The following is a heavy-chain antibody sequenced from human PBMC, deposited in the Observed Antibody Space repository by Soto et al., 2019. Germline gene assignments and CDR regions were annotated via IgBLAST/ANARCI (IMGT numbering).Heavy chain of an antibody. J-gene: IGHJ3*02. V-gene: IGHV3-53*02. CDR2: IYSGGST. CDR3: ARVQWLVQNAFDI. Sequence: EVQLVETGGGLIQPGGSLRLSCAASGFTVSSNYMSWVRQALGKGLEWVSVIYSGGSTYYADSVKGRFTISRDNSKNTLYLQMNSLRAEDTAVYYCARVQWLVQNAFDIWGQGTMVTVSS. D-gene: IGHD6-19*01. CDR1: GFTVSSNY.